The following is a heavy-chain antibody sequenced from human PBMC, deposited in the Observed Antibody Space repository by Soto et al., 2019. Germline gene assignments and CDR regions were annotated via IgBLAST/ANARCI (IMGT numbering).Heavy chain of an antibody. CDR3: ARARGYTYGPPTY. Sequence: GGSLRLSCEASGFTLSSYWMSWIRQAPGKGLEWVANTRQDGGQSYLVDSVQGRFTISRDNSKNTLYLQINSLRAEDTAVYYCARARGYTYGPPTYWGQGTLVTVPS. CDR2: TRQDGGQS. CDR1: GFTLSSYW. V-gene: IGHV3-7*01. J-gene: IGHJ4*02. D-gene: IGHD5-18*01.